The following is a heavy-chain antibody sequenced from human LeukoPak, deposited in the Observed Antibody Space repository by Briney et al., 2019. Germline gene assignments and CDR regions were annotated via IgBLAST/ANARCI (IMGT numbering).Heavy chain of an antibody. V-gene: IGHV3-23*01. D-gene: IGHD3-10*01. Sequence: GGSLRLSCAASGFTFSSYGMSWVRQAPGKGLEWVLAISGSGGSTYYADSVKGRFTISRDNSKNTLYLQMNSLRAEDTAVYYCARVVPPTDYGSGSYFWDPYYFDYWGQGTLVTVSS. CDR3: ARVVPPTDYGSGSYFWDPYYFDY. J-gene: IGHJ4*02. CDR1: GFTFSSYG. CDR2: ISGSGGST.